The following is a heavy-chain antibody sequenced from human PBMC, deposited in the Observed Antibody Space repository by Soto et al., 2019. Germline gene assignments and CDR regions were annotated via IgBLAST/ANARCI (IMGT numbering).Heavy chain of an antibody. CDR3: ARDRGTVTTTGSYYMDV. CDR1: GFTFSSYS. V-gene: IGHV3-21*01. J-gene: IGHJ6*03. Sequence: EVQLVESGGGLVKPGGSLRLSCAASGFTFSSYSMNWVRQAPGKGLEWVSSISSSSSYIYYADSVKGRFTISRDNAKNSLYLQMHSLRAEDTAVYYCARDRGTVTTTGSYYMDVWGKGTTVTGSS. D-gene: IGHD4-17*01. CDR2: ISSSSSYI.